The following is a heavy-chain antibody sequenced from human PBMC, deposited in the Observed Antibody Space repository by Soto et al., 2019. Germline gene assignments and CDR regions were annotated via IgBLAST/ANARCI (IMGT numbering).Heavy chain of an antibody. Sequence: SETLSLTCAVYGGSFSGYYWSWIRQPPGKGLEWIGEINHSGSTNYNPSLKSRVTISVDTSKNQFSLRLSSVTAADTAVYYCARGPITTNPRFDTWGQGTLVTVYS. D-gene: IGHD3-22*01. CDR2: INHSGST. CDR1: GGSFSGYY. V-gene: IGHV4-34*01. CDR3: ARGPITTNPRFDT. J-gene: IGHJ5*02.